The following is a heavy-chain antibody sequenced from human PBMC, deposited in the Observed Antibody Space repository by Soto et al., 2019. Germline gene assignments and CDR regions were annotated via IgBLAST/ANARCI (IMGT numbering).Heavy chain of an antibody. J-gene: IGHJ4*02. Sequence: GGSLRLSCAASGFTFSRYAMSWVRQAPGKGLEWVSAIRGSGGSTYYADSVKGRFTISRDNSKNTLYLQMNSLRAEDTALYYCAKLSGYYQHKYYVDYWGQGTLVTVSS. V-gene: IGHV3-23*01. D-gene: IGHD3-22*01. CDR1: GFTFSRYA. CDR3: AKLSGYYQHKYYVDY. CDR2: IRGSGGST.